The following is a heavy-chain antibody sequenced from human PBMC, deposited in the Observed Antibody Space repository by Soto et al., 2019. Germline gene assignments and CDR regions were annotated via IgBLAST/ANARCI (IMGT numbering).Heavy chain of an antibody. J-gene: IGHJ4*02. CDR2: ISRGGSVI. CDR1: GFSVSDSY. Sequence: LRLSCAASGFSVSDSYMSWIRQAPGKGLEWVSYISRGGSVIYYADSVKGRFTISRDDAKNSLYLQMNSLRAEDTAIYYCASDSHAVDLGYWGQGTLVTVSS. CDR3: ASDSHAVDLGY. D-gene: IGHD3-10*01. V-gene: IGHV3-11*01.